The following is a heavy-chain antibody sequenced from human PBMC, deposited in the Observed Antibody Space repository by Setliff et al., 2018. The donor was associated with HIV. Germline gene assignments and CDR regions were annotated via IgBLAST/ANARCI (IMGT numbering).Heavy chain of an antibody. J-gene: IGHJ1*01. V-gene: IGHV3-23*01. CDR1: ELTFSNYA. D-gene: IGHD3-10*01. CDR3: AQAQTSVSGSYYQYLQH. Sequence: GGSLRLSCAASELTFSNYAMTWVRQAPGKGLEWVSSPSGSGGSTYYADSVKGRFTISRDNSKNTLYLRMNSLRAEDTAVYYCAQAQTSVSGSYYQYLQHWGQGTLVTVS. CDR2: PSGSGGST.